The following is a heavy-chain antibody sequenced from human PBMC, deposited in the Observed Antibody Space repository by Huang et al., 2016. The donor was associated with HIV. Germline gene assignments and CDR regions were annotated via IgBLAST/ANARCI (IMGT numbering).Heavy chain of an antibody. D-gene: IGHD6-19*01. Sequence: VQLVQSGAEVRKPGESLKISCKSSGYSFANYCIGWVSQTPGKGLEWMGINHPVASDSRYSPSIQGQVTISADKSIPTAYLQWSSLKVADTAMYYCAMLAAVAGYYFDYWGQGTLITVSS. J-gene: IGHJ4*02. CDR1: GYSFANYC. V-gene: IGHV5-51*01. CDR2: NHPVASDS. CDR3: AMLAAVAGYYFDY.